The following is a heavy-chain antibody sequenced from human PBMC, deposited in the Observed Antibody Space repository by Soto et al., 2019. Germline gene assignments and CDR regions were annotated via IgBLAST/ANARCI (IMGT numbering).Heavy chain of an antibody. V-gene: IGHV5-51*01. J-gene: IGHJ5*02. CDR3: ARLGSDSRGLFHWFDP. D-gene: IGHD3-22*01. CDR1: GYTFTNYW. CDR2: LYPGDSDT. Sequence: PGESLKIFCKGSGYTFTNYWIGWVRQMPGQGLEWMGILYPGDSDTRISPSFQGQVTISADKSISTAYLQWRSLKASDTAIYYCARLGSDSRGLFHWFDPWGQGTLVTVSS.